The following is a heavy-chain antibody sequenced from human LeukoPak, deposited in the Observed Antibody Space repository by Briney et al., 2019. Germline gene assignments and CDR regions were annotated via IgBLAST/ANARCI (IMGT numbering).Heavy chain of an antibody. CDR1: GFTFSSYT. CDR3: ARDRTSSLDY. CDR2: IGSTSSTI. D-gene: IGHD1-7*01. V-gene: IGHV3-48*02. Sequence: GGSLRLSCAASGFTFSSYTMNWVRQAPGKGLEWVSYIGSTSSTIYYADSVKGRFTISRDNSKNTLYLQMISLRDEDTAVYYCARDRTSSLDYWGQGTLVTVSS. J-gene: IGHJ4*02.